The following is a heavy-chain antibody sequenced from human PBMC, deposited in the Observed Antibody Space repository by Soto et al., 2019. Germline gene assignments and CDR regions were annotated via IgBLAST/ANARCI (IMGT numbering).Heavy chain of an antibody. Sequence: EVQLVESGGGLVQPGRSLRLSCAASGFTFDDYAMHWVRQAPGKGLEWVSGISWNSGSIGYADSVKGRFTISRDNAKNSLYLQMNSLRAEDTAVYYCAKDFGSVWPRAFDIWGQGTMVTVSS. CDR1: GFTFDDYA. D-gene: IGHD3-10*01. CDR2: ISWNSGSI. V-gene: IGHV3-9*01. CDR3: AKDFGSVWPRAFDI. J-gene: IGHJ3*02.